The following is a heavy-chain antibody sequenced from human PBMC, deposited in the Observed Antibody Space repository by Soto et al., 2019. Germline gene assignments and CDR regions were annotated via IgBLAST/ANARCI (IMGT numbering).Heavy chain of an antibody. CDR3: ARHSMSEAAAGTESFDY. J-gene: IGHJ4*02. Sequence: SETLSLTCTVSGGSISSSSYYWGWIRQPPGKGLEWIGSIYYSGSTYYNPSLKSRVTISVDTSKNQFSLKRSSVTAADTAVYYCARHSMSEAAAGTESFDYWGQGTLVTVSS. CDR1: GGSISSSSYY. V-gene: IGHV4-39*01. CDR2: IYYSGST. D-gene: IGHD6-13*01.